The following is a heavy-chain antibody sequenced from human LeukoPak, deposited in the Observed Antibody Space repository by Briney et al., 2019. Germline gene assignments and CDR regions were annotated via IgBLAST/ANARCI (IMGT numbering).Heavy chain of an antibody. CDR1: GGSFSGYY. J-gene: IGHJ4*02. CDR3: ARGCGIRAFWSGYTALDY. D-gene: IGHD3-3*01. Sequence: SETLSLTCAVYGGSFSGYYWSWIRQPPGKGLEWIGEINHSGSTNYNPSLKSRVTISVDTSKNQFSLKLSSVTAADTAVYYCARGCGIRAFWSGYTALDYWGQGTLVTVSS. V-gene: IGHV4-34*01. CDR2: INHSGST.